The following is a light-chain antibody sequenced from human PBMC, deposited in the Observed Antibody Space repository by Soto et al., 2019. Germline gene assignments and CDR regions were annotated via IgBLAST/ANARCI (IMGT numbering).Light chain of an antibody. J-gene: IGKJ4*01. CDR3: MQTILLAVT. CDR1: QSLRHTDGKTF. CDR2: EVS. V-gene: IGKV2D-29*01. Sequence: IVLTQTPLSLSVTPGQSASISCKSSQSLRHTDGKTFLYWLLQKPGQPPQLLISEVSNRFSGVPNRFSGSGSGTYCTLKISRLEADDVGVYYCMQTILLAVTLGVGTKVDIK.